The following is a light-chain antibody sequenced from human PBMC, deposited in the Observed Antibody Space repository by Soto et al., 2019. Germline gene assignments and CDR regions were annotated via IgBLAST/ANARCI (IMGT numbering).Light chain of an antibody. Sequence: IQLTQSPSSLSASVGDTVTITCRASQTISNFLNWYQHKPGKGPKLLIYAASSLLSGVSSRFSGSGSGTDFTLTISSLRPEDFATYYCQQYNAWPRTFGQGTKVEIK. CDR2: AAS. CDR3: QQYNAWPRT. CDR1: QTISNF. J-gene: IGKJ1*01. V-gene: IGKV1-39*01.